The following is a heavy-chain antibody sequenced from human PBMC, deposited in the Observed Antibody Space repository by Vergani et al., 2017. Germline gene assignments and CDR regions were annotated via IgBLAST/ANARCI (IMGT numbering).Heavy chain of an antibody. CDR3: ARGPKLLWFGELLN. CDR1: GYTSTSYA. CDR2: INAGNGNT. J-gene: IGHJ4*02. Sequence: QVQLVQSGAEVKKPGASVKVSCKASGYTSTSYAMHWVRQAPGQRLEWMGWINAGNGNTKYSQKFQGRVTITRDTSASTAYMELSSLRSEDTAVYYCARGPKLLWFGELLNWGEGSLVTVSS. V-gene: IGHV1-3*01. D-gene: IGHD3-10*01.